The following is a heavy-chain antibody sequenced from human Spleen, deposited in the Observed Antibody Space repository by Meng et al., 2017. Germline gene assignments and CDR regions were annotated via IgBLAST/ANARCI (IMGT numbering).Heavy chain of an antibody. D-gene: IGHD1-26*01. CDR3: TQVGR. CDR1: GFSFSDHY. J-gene: IGHJ4*02. V-gene: IGHV3-72*01. Sequence: EVQLVESGGGLVQPGGSLRLSCAASGFSFSDHYMDWVRQAPGKGLEWVGRSRDKANSYTTEYAAPVKGRFTISRDDSKKSLYLQMSSLKTEDTAVYYCTQVGRWGQGTLVTVSS. CDR2: SRDKANSYTT.